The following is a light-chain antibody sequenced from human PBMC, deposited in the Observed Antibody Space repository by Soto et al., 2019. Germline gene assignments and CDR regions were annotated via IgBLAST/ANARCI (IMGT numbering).Light chain of an antibody. CDR3: CSYAGSSTYV. V-gene: IGLV2-23*02. CDR1: SSDVGSYNL. Sequence: QSALTQPASVSGSPGQSITVSCTGTSSDVGSYNLVTWYQQHPDKAPKLMIYEVSKRPPGVSDRFSGSKSGNTASLTISGLQAEDEADYYCCSYAGSSTYVFGVGTKVTVL. J-gene: IGLJ1*01. CDR2: EVS.